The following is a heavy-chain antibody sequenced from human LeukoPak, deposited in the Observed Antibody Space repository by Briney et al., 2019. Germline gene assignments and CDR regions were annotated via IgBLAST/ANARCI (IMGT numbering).Heavy chain of an antibody. D-gene: IGHD5-12*01. CDR3: ARQRGSYGGYDHDAFNI. CDR2: IYYSGST. J-gene: IGHJ3*02. Sequence: SETLSLTCAVSGGSISTYYWSWIRQPPGKGLEWIGYIYYSGSTNYKPSLKSRASISVDTAKNQFSLKLSSVTAAGTAVYYCARQRGSYGGYDHDAFNIWGQGTMVTVSS. CDR1: GGSISTYY. V-gene: IGHV4-59*08.